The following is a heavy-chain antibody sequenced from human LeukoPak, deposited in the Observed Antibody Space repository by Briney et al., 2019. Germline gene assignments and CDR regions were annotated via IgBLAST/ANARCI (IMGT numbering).Heavy chain of an antibody. V-gene: IGHV4-34*01. Sequence: PSETLSLTCAVYGGSFSGYYWSWIRQPPGKGLEWIGEINHSGSTNYNPSLKSRVTISVDTSKSQFSLKLSSVTAADTAVYYCARGWYSYYYYGMDVWGQGTTITVSS. CDR1: GGSFSGYY. J-gene: IGHJ6*02. D-gene: IGHD6-13*01. CDR3: ARGWYSYYYYGMDV. CDR2: INHSGST.